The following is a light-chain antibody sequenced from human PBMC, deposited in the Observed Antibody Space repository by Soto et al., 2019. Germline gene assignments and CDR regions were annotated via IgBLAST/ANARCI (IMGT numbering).Light chain of an antibody. Sequence: SLLTQPASVSGSPGQSITISSAGTSSDIGNYHLVSWYQQHPGKAPKPIICEVNKRPSGISDRFSGSKSGNTASLTISGLQAEDEADYYCCSYAGTVAYVFGSGTKVTVL. CDR3: CSYAGTVAYV. CDR2: EVN. CDR1: SSDIGNYHL. V-gene: IGLV2-23*02. J-gene: IGLJ1*01.